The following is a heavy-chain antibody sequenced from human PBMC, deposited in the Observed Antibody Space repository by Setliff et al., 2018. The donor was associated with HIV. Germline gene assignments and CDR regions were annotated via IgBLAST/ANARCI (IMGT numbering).Heavy chain of an antibody. Sequence: PGGSLRLSCVASGFTFGSYEMNWVRQAPGKGLEWVSNIGSIGSGGATHYADSVKGRFTISRDNAKNSVYLQMNSLRAEDTAVYYCARIEASYYFDTWGQGTPVTVSS. CDR2: IGSIGSGGAT. V-gene: IGHV3-48*03. D-gene: IGHD3-10*01. J-gene: IGHJ4*02. CDR3: ARIEASYYFDT. CDR1: GFTFGSYE.